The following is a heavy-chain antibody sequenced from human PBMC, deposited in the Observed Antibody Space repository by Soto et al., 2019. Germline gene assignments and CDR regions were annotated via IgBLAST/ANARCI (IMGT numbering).Heavy chain of an antibody. D-gene: IGHD4-17*01. CDR2: INPIFGTA. CDR1: GYTFTGYY. J-gene: IGHJ4*02. V-gene: IGHV1-69*01. Sequence: QVQLVQSGAEVKKPGASVKVSCKASGYTFTGYYMHWVRQAPGQGLEWMGWINPIFGTANYAQKFQGRVTITADESTSTAYMELSSLRSEDTAVYYCARDRVTTFPIWYFDYWGQGTLVTVSS. CDR3: ARDRVTTFPIWYFDY.